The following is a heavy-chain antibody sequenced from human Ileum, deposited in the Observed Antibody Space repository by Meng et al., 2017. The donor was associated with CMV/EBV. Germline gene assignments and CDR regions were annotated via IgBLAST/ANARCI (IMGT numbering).Heavy chain of an antibody. V-gene: IGHV3-7*01. D-gene: IGHD6-19*01. CDR3: AKDEAGKDSSGWLNFDY. CDR2: TNEDGSDK. Sequence: GGSLRLSCAASGSSFSNSWMIWVRRAPGKGLEWVAKTNEDGSDKYYVDSVKGRFTIFRDNAKNSVYLQMNSLRAEDTAVYYCAKDEAGKDSSGWLNFDYWGQGTLVTVSS. CDR1: GSSFSNSW. J-gene: IGHJ4*02.